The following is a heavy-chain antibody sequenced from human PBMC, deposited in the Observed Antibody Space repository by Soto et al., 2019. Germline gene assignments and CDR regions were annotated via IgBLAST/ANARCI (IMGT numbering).Heavy chain of an antibody. V-gene: IGHV1-69*13. CDR3: ARGFRGIAARPGGDYYYYGMDV. D-gene: IGHD6-6*01. CDR2: IIPIFGTA. CDR1: GGTFSSYA. Sequence: SVKVSCKASGGTFSSYAISWVRQAPGQGLEWMGGIIPIFGTANYAQKFKGRVTITADESTGTAYMELSSLRSEDTAVYYCARGFRGIAARPGGDYYYYGMDVWGQGTTVTVSS. J-gene: IGHJ6*02.